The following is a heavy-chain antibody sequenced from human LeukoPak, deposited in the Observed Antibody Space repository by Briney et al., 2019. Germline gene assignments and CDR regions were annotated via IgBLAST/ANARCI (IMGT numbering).Heavy chain of an antibody. Sequence: SETLSLTCTVSGGSISSGDYYWSWIRQPPGKGLEWIGYIYYSGSTYYNPSLKSRVTISVDTSKNQFSQKLSSVTAADTAVYYCARGGKAAVRFDLWGRGTLVTVSS. V-gene: IGHV4-30-4*01. CDR3: ARGGKAAVRFDL. CDR2: IYYSGST. D-gene: IGHD2-15*01. CDR1: GGSISSGDYY. J-gene: IGHJ2*01.